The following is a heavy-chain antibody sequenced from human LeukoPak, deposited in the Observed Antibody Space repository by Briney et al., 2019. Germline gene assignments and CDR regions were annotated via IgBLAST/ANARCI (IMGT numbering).Heavy chain of an antibody. Sequence: GGSLRLSCAASGFTFSSYEMNWVRQAPGKGLEWVSYISSSGSTIYYADSVKGRFTISRDNAKNSLYLQVNSLRAEDTAVYYCARATYYDFWSGYYGALDYWGQGTLVTVSS. D-gene: IGHD3-3*01. V-gene: IGHV3-48*03. CDR2: ISSSGSTI. J-gene: IGHJ4*02. CDR3: ARATYYDFWSGYYGALDY. CDR1: GFTFSSYE.